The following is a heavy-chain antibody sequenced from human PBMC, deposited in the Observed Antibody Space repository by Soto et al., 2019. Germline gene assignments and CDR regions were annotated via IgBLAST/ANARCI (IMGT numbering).Heavy chain of an antibody. D-gene: IGHD2-15*01. J-gene: IGHJ6*03. Sequence: GGSLRLSCAASGFTFSSYGMHWVRQAPGKGLEWVAVISYDGSNKYYADSVKGRFTISRDNAKNSLYLQMNSLRAEDTAVYYCARVSYCSGGSCYFGMGYYYYMDVWGKGTTVTLSS. V-gene: IGHV3-30*03. CDR3: ARVSYCSGGSCYFGMGYYYYMDV. CDR1: GFTFSSYG. CDR2: ISYDGSNK.